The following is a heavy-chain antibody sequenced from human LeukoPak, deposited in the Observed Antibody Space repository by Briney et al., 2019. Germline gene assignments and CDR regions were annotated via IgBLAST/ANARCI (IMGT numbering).Heavy chain of an antibody. D-gene: IGHD5-18*01. CDR2: ISYDGSNK. V-gene: IGHV3-30*18. CDR1: GFTFSSYG. Sequence: GGSLRPSCAASGFTFSSYGMHWVRQAPGKGLEWVAVISYDGSNKYYADSVKGRFTISRDNSKNTLYLQMNSLRAEDTAVYYCAKEETLYSYGYRYYFDYWGQGTLVTVSS. J-gene: IGHJ4*02. CDR3: AKEETLYSYGYRYYFDY.